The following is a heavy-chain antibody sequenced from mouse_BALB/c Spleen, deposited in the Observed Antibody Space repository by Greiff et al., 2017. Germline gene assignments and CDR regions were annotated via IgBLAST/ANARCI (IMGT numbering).Heavy chain of an antibody. Sequence: VQLQQSGPQLVRPGASVKISCKASGYSFTSYWMHWVKQRPGQGLEWIGMIDPSDSETRLNQKFKDKATLTVDKSSSTAYMQLSSPTSEDSAVYYCARGGDGNYVNYFDYWGQGTTLTVSS. D-gene: IGHD2-1*01. CDR3: ARGGDGNYVNYFDY. CDR2: IDPSDSET. CDR1: GYSFTSYW. V-gene: IGHV1S126*01. J-gene: IGHJ2*01.